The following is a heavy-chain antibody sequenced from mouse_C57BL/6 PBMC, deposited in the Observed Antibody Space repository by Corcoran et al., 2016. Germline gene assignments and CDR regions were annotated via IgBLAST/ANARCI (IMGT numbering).Heavy chain of an antibody. J-gene: IGHJ4*01. V-gene: IGHV9-3*01. Sequence: QIQLVQSGPELKKPGETVKISCKASGYTFTTYGMSWVKQAPGKGLKWMGWINTYSGVPTYADDFKGRFAFSLETSASTAYLQINNLKNEDTATYFCARAPVVARYAMDYWGQGTSVTVSS. CDR2: INTYSGVP. CDR1: GYTFTTYG. CDR3: ARAPVVARYAMDY. D-gene: IGHD1-1*01.